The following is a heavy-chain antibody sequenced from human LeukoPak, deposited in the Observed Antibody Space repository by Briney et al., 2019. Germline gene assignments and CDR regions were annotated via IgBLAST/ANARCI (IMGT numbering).Heavy chain of an antibody. CDR3: ARDGSSSWGTNWFDP. V-gene: IGHV3-48*01. D-gene: IGHD6-13*01. CDR2: NSSSSSTI. Sequence: GSLRLSXGASGFTFSSYSMNWVRQAPGKGLGVVSYNSSSSSTIYYADSVKGRFTISRDNAKNSLYLQMNSLRAEDTAVYYCARDGSSSWGTNWFDPWGQGILVTVSS. J-gene: IGHJ5*02. CDR1: GFTFSSYS.